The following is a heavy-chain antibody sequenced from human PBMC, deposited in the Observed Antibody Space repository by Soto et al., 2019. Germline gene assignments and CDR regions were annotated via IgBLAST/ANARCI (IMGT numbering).Heavy chain of an antibody. J-gene: IGHJ4*02. CDR1: GFSLSTSGVG. V-gene: IGHV2-5*01. CDR3: AHRRGHSEGYYFDY. D-gene: IGHD5-18*01. CDR2: IYWNDDK. Sequence: QITLKESGPTLVKPTQTLTLTCTFSGFSLSTSGVGVGLIRQPPGKALEWLALIYWNDDKRYSPSLKSRLTITKDTSKNQVVLTMTNMDPVDTATYYCAHRRGHSEGYYFDYWGQGTLVTVSS.